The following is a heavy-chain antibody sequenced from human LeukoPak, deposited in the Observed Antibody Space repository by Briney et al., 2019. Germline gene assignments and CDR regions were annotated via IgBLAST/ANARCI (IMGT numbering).Heavy chain of an antibody. CDR2: IYPGDSDT. J-gene: IGHJ4*02. CDR3: ARMVAYTAYDQIVN. Sequence: GESLKIPCQGFGYSFIRYWIDWVRQMPGKGLELMGIIYPGDSDTRYSPSFQGQVTISADKSISTAYLQWSGLKASDTAMYYCARMVAYTAYDQIVNWGQGTLVTVSS. D-gene: IGHD5-12*01. CDR1: GYSFIRYW. V-gene: IGHV5-51*01.